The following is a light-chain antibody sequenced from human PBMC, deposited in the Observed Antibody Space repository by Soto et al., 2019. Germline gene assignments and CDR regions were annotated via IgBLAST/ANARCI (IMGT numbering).Light chain of an antibody. Sequence: EIVMTQSPVALSVSPGESAALSCRASQSVGRNFAWYQQRPGQAPRVLIYGTSARATGVRARFSGSGSGTDFTLTIRSLQSEEFAVYYCQQYNKWPYTFGQGTRLEIK. CDR3: QQYNKWPYT. CDR1: QSVGRN. V-gene: IGKV3-15*01. CDR2: GTS. J-gene: IGKJ2*01.